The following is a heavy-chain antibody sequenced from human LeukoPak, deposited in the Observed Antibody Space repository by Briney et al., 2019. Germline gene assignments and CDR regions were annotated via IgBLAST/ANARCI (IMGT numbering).Heavy chain of an antibody. D-gene: IGHD4-17*01. V-gene: IGHV3-23*01. CDR3: AAAVTTGGAEHY. CDR1: GFTFSSYA. CDR2: INNGGTDT. Sequence: GGSLRLSCAASGFTFSSYAMTWVRQAPGKGLEWVSSINNGGTDTYYADSVKGRFTISRDNSKNTLYLQINSLSADDTAVYYCAAAVTTGGAEHYWGQGTLVTVSS. J-gene: IGHJ4*02.